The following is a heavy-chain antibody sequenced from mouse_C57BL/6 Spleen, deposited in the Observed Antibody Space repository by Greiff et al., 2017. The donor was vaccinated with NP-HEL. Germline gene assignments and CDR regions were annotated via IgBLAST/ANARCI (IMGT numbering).Heavy chain of an antibody. CDR1: GFTFSSYA. V-gene: IGHV5-9-1*02. D-gene: IGHD1-1*01. CDR2: ISSGGDYI. Sequence: EVKLVESGEGLVKPGGSLKLSCAASGFTFSSYAMSWVRQTPEKRLEWVAYISSGGDYIYYADTVKGRFTISRDNARNTLYLQMSSLKSEDTAMYYCTRYGSSSYWYFDVWGTGTTVTVSS. J-gene: IGHJ1*03. CDR3: TRYGSSSYWYFDV.